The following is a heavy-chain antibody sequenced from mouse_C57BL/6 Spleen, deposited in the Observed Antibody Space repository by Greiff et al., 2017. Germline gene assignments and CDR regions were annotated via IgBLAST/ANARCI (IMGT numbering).Heavy chain of an antibody. CDR2: IHPNSGSP. Sequence: QVQLQQPGAELVKPGASVKLSCKASGYTFTSSWMHWVKQRPGQGLEWIGMIHPNSGSPNSNEKFKSKATLTVDKSSCTAYMQLSSLKSEGSAGYFYARAGLGRGYYFDYWGQGTTLTVSS. D-gene: IGHD4-1*01. CDR3: ARAGLGRGYYFDY. V-gene: IGHV1-64*01. CDR1: GYTFTSSW. J-gene: IGHJ2*01.